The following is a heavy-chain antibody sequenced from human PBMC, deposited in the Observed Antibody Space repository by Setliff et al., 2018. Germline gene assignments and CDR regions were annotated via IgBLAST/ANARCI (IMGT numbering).Heavy chain of an antibody. CDR2: INPSSGRT. D-gene: IGHD3-22*01. CDR3: ARDVFPYHYEGAFDI. CDR1: GYTFTSHY. Sequence: ASVKVSCKASGYTFTSHYMHWVRQAPGLGLEWMGTINPSSGRTSYAQKFQGRVAMTRDTSTSTVYMDMSSLRSEDTAVYYCARDVFPYHYEGAFDIWGQGIMVTVSS. V-gene: IGHV1-46*01. J-gene: IGHJ3*02.